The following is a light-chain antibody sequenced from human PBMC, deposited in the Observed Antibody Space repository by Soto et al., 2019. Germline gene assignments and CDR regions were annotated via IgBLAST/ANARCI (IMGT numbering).Light chain of an antibody. V-gene: IGKV3-20*01. CDR2: GAS. CDR3: QKYGSSPQT. J-gene: IGKJ1*01. CDR1: QSVSSSY. Sequence: EIVMTQSPATLSVSPGERVTLSCRASQSVSSSYLAWYQQKPGQAPRLLIYGASSRATGIPDRFSGSGSGTDFTLTISRLETEDFAVYDCQKYGSSPQTVGQGTKVDIK.